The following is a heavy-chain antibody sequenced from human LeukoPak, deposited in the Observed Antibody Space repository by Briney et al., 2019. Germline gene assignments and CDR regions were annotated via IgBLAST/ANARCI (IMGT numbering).Heavy chain of an antibody. D-gene: IGHD3-22*01. CDR1: GFTFSSYS. Sequence: PGVALRLSCAASGFTFSSYSMNWVRQAPGKGLEWVSSIRSISSYIYCADSVKGRFTISSDNAKNSVYLQMNSLRAEDTAVYYCARDGPQEDYDGSGNAFDIWGQGTMVTV. J-gene: IGHJ3*02. V-gene: IGHV3-21*01. CDR3: ARDGPQEDYDGSGNAFDI. CDR2: IRSISSYI.